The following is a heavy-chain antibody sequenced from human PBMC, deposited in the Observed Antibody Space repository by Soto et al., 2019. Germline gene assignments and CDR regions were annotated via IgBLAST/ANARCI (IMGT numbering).Heavy chain of an antibody. V-gene: IGHV1-2*02. CDR3: ARPIDPRGVIDAFDI. CDR1: GYTFTGYY. CDR2: INPNSSGT. J-gene: IGHJ3*02. Sequence: ASVKVSCKASGYTFTGYYMHWVRQAPGQGLEWMGWINPNSSGTNYAQMFQGRVTMSRDTSISTDYMELSRLRSDDTAVYYCARPIDPRGVIDAFDIWGQGTMVTVSS. D-gene: IGHD3-10*01.